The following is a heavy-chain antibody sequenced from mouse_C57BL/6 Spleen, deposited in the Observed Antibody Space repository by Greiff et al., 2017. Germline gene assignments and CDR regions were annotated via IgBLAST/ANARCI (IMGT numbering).Heavy chain of an antibody. Sequence: VKLQESGAELARPGASVKLSCKASGYTFTSYGISWVKQRTGQGLEWIGEIYPRSGNTYYNEKFKGKATLTADKSSSTAYMELRSLTSEDSAVYFCARGSYYLDYWGQGTTLTVSS. CDR2: IYPRSGNT. CDR3: ARGSYYLDY. V-gene: IGHV1-81*01. J-gene: IGHJ2*01. CDR1: GYTFTSYG.